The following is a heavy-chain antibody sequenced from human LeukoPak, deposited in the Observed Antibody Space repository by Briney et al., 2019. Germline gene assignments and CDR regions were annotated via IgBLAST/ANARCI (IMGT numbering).Heavy chain of an antibody. CDR2: ISYDGSNK. Sequence: GGSLRLSCAASGFTFSSYSMNWVRQAPGKGLEWVAVISYDGSNKYYADSVKGRFTISRDNSKNTLYLQMNSLRAEDTAVYYCAKDLTSHDYGDHFDYWGQGALVTVSS. J-gene: IGHJ4*02. D-gene: IGHD4-17*01. CDR1: GFTFSSYS. CDR3: AKDLTSHDYGDHFDY. V-gene: IGHV3-30*18.